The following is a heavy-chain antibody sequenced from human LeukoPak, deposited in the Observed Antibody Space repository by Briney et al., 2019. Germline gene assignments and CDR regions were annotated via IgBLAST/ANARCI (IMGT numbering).Heavy chain of an antibody. CDR2: IYTSGST. CDR1: GGSISSGSYY. D-gene: IGHD3-3*01. V-gene: IGHV4-61*02. J-gene: IGHJ5*02. CDR3: AREVITIFGVVTHYNWFDP. Sequence: SQTLSLTCTVPGGSISSGSYYWSWIRQPAGKGLEWIGRIYTSGSTNYNPSLKSRVTISVDTSKNQFSLKLSSVTAADTAVYYCAREVITIFGVVTHYNWFDPWGQGTLVTVSS.